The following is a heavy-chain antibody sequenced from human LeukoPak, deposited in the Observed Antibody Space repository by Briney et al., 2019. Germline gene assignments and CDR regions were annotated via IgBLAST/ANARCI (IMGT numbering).Heavy chain of an antibody. CDR2: VYYTGST. CDR1: GGSMSSYY. Sequence: PSETLSLTCTVSGGSMSSYYWSWIRQPPGKGLEWIGYVYYTGSTSYNPSLKSRVTVSVDTSQNQFSLKLTSVTAADTAVYYCARWGVQEWDYWGQGTLVTVSS. CDR3: ARWGVQEWDY. D-gene: IGHD3-10*01. J-gene: IGHJ4*02. V-gene: IGHV4-59*01.